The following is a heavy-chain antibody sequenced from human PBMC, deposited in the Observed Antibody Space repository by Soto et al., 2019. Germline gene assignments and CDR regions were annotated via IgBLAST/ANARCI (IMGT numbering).Heavy chain of an antibody. Sequence: ESGGGLVKPGGSLRLSCAASGFTFSSYGMNWVRQAPGKGLEWVSSISRSAGNTYYADSVKGRFTISRDNAKNSMYLQMNSLRAEDTAVYYCARDQVPGLDAFDIWGQGTMVTVSS. CDR1: GFTFSSYG. V-gene: IGHV3-21*01. CDR3: ARDQVPGLDAFDI. J-gene: IGHJ3*02. CDR2: ISRSAGNT.